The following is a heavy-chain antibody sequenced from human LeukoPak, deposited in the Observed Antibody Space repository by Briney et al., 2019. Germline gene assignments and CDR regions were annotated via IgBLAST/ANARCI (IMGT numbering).Heavy chain of an antibody. D-gene: IGHD5-18*01. CDR3: ARALGYSYGYYFDY. J-gene: IGHJ4*02. CDR1: GDSIRSGNYY. Sequence: SETLSLTCTVSGDSIRSGNYYWGWIRQPPGKGLEWIGSIYYSGSTYNNPSLKSRVTISVDTSKNQVSLKLSSVTAADTAVYYCARALGYSYGYYFDYWGQGTLVTVSS. CDR2: IYYSGST. V-gene: IGHV4-39*07.